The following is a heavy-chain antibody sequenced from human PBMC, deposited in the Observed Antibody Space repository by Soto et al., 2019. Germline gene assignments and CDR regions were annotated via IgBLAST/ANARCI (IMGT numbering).Heavy chain of an antibody. CDR3: ARTGFCGGDCYWFDP. CDR2: IYYSGST. D-gene: IGHD2-21*02. CDR1: GGSISSGGYY. V-gene: IGHV4-31*03. Sequence: SETLSLTCTVSGGSISSGGYYWGWIRQHPGKGLEWIGYIYYSGSTYYNSSLRSRVSISIATSKNQFSLKLSSVTAADTAVYYCARTGFCGGDCYWFDPWGQGTLVTVSS. J-gene: IGHJ5*02.